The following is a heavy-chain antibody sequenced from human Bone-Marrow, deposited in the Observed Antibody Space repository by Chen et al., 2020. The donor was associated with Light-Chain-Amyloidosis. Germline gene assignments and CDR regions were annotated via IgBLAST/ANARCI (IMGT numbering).Heavy chain of an antibody. CDR3: VASHVIVGALES. J-gene: IGHJ4*02. Sequence: EVQLVESGGGLVQPGGSLRLACVASGFTFSDSGIHWVRQASGKGLEWLGRIRTKNRGYPTSYAAPVEGRFTVSRDDSKTTAYLQMDSLKIEDTALYYCVASHVIVGALESWGQGTLVIVSP. CDR1: GFTFSDSG. V-gene: IGHV3-73*01. CDR2: IRTKNRGYPT. D-gene: IGHD2-21*01.